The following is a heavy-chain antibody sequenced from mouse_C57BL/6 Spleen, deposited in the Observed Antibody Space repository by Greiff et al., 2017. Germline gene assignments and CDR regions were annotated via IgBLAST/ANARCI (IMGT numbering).Heavy chain of an antibody. CDR3: TRPLYYSNLWFAY. Sequence: VKLQQSGAELVRPGASVTLSCKASGYTFTDYEMHWVKQTPVHGLEWIGAIDPETGGTAYNQKFKGKAILTADKSSSTAYMELRSLTSEDSAVYYCTRPLYYSNLWFAYWGQGTLVTVSA. J-gene: IGHJ3*01. CDR2: IDPETGGT. CDR1: GYTFTDYE. V-gene: IGHV1-15*01. D-gene: IGHD2-5*01.